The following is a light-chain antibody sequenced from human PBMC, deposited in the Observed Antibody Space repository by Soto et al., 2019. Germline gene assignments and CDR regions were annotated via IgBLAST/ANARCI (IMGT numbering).Light chain of an antibody. Sequence: VLTQSPGTLSLSPGERATLSCRASQSVRSSYLAWYQQKFGQAPRLIIYAASSRATGIPDRFSGGGSGTDFFLTISALQPEDSAVYYCQQYATSRTYTFGQGTRLEI. V-gene: IGKV3-20*01. CDR3: QQYATSRTYT. J-gene: IGKJ2*01. CDR2: AAS. CDR1: QSVRSSY.